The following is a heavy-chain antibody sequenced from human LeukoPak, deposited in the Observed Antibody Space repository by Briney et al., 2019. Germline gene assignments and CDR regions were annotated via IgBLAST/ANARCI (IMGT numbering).Heavy chain of an antibody. CDR1: DYSISSGYY. J-gene: IGHJ4*02. CDR2: IYHSGST. CDR3: ASGGDYSDY. D-gene: IGHD3-16*01. Sequence: SETLSLTCAVSDYSISSGYYWGRIRQPPGKGLEWIGSIYHSGSTYYNPSLKSRVTISVDTSKNQFSLKLSSVTAADTAVYYCASGGDYSDYWGQGTLVTVSS. V-gene: IGHV4-38-2*01.